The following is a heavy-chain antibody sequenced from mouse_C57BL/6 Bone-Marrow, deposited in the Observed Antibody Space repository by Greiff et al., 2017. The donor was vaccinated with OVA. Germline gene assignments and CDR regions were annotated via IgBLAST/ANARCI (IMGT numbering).Heavy chain of an antibody. CDR2: IYPHDIET. Sequence: QVQLQQPGAELVRPGSSVKLSCKASGYTFTSYWMDWVKQRPGQGLEWIGNIYPHDIETHYNQKFKDKATLTVDKSSSTAYLQLSSLTSEDSAVYYCARRDDGYCFDYWGQGTTLTVSS. V-gene: IGHV1-61*01. CDR3: ARRDDGYCFDY. D-gene: IGHD2-3*01. J-gene: IGHJ2*01. CDR1: GYTFTSYW.